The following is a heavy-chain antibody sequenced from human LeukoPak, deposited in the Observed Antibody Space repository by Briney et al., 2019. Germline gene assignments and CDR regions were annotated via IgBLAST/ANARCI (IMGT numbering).Heavy chain of an antibody. J-gene: IGHJ5*02. D-gene: IGHD3-10*01. CDR1: GYTFTGYY. CDR3: ARGPLLWFGELSRFDP. CDR2: TNPNSGGT. V-gene: IGHV1-2*02. Sequence: GASVKVSCKASGYTFTGYYMHWVRQAPGQGLEWMGWTNPNSGGTNYAQKFQGRVTMTRDTSISTAYMELSRLRSDDTAVYYCARGPLLWFGELSRFDPWGQGTLVTVSS.